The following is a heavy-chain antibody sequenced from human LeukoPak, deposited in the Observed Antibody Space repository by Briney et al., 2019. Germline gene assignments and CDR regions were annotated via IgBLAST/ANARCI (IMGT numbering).Heavy chain of an antibody. V-gene: IGHV3-30-3*01. CDR3: ARVSSSSWYYFDY. D-gene: IGHD6-13*01. Sequence: GGSLRLSCAASGFTFSSYAMHWVRQAPGKGLEWVAVISYDGSNKYYADSVKGRFTISRDNSKNTLYLQMNSLRAEDTAVYYCARVSSSSWYYFDYWGRGTLVTVSS. J-gene: IGHJ4*02. CDR2: ISYDGSNK. CDR1: GFTFSSYA.